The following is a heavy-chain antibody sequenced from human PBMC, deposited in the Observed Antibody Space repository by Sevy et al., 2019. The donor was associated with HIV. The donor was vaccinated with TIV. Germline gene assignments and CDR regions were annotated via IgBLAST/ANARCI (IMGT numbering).Heavy chain of an antibody. CDR3: ASGPDCGGDCDVRFYYPLDV. V-gene: IGHV3-48*02. CDR2: TSSNSAAI. D-gene: IGHD2-21*02. Sequence: GGCLRLSCAASGFTFSRYSMNWVRQAPGKGLEWISYTSSNSAAIYYPDSVKGRFTISRDNANSTLFLQMNSLRDDDTAVSYCASGPDCGGDCDVRFYYPLDVWGQGTSVAVSS. CDR1: GFTFSRYS. J-gene: IGHJ6*02.